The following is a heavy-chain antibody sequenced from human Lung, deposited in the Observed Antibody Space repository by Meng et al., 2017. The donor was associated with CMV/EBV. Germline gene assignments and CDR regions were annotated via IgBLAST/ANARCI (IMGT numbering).Heavy chain of an antibody. V-gene: IGHV3-21*01. J-gene: IGHJ4*02. Sequence: ESXKISXAASGFTFSSFTMNWVRQAPGRGLEWISSISSSSSYIYYPDSVRGRFTISRDNAQNSLYLQMSSLRADDTAVYYCARDPRGDGGVTFDYWGQGXVVTVSS. D-gene: IGHD5-24*01. CDR2: ISSSSSYI. CDR1: GFTFSSFT. CDR3: ARDPRGDGGVTFDY.